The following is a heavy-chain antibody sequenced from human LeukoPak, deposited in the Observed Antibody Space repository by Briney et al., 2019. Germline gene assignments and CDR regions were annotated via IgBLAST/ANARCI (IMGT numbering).Heavy chain of an antibody. CDR3: ARGPPAIKGIAVAGRDIYYYYYYMDV. D-gene: IGHD6-19*01. Sequence: ASVKVSCKASGYTFTSYYMHWVRQAPGQGLEWMGWINPNSGGTSYAQKFQGRVTMTRDTTISTAYMELSRLRSDDTAVYYCARGPPAIKGIAVAGRDIYYYYYYMDVWGKGTTVTVSS. V-gene: IGHV1-2*02. CDR2: INPNSGGT. J-gene: IGHJ6*03. CDR1: GYTFTSYY.